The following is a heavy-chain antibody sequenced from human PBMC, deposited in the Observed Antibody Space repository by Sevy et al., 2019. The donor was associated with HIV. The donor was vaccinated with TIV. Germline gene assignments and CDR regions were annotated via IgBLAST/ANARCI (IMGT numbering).Heavy chain of an antibody. D-gene: IGHD6-19*01. J-gene: IGHJ4*02. Sequence: SQTLSLTCAISGDSVSSNSAAWNWIRQSPSSGLEWLGRTYYRSKWNNNYAESVKGRLSINPDTSKNHISLQLNSVTPEDTAVYYCARGLVPFYFDSWGQGTLVTVSS. CDR3: ARGLVPFYFDS. V-gene: IGHV6-1*01. CDR1: GDSVSSNSAA. CDR2: TYYRSKWNN.